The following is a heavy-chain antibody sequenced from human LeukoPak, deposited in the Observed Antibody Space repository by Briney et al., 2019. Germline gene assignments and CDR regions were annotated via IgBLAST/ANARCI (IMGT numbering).Heavy chain of an antibody. J-gene: IGHJ5*02. CDR1: GYSFTSYW. CDR2: IYPGDSDT. D-gene: IGHD6-19*01. CDR3: ARLIAVAANWFDP. V-gene: IGHV5-51*01. Sequence: TGESLKISCKGSGYSFTSYWIGWVRQMPGEGLEWMGIIYPGDSDTRYSPSLQGQVTISADKSISTAYLQWSSLKASDTAMYYCARLIAVAANWFDPWGQGTLVTVSS.